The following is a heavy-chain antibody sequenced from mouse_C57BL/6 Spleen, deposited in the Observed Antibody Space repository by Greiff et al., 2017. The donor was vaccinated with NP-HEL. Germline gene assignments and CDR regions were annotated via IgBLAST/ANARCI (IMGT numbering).Heavy chain of an antibody. J-gene: IGHJ4*01. CDR3: ARGDYGSRYAIDD. Sequence: VQLQQPGAELVKPGASVKLSCKASGYTFTSYWMHWVKQRPGQGLEWIGMIHPNSGSTNYNEKFKSKATLTVDKSSSTAYMQLSSLTSEDSAVYYCARGDYGSRYAIDDWGQGTSVTVSS. V-gene: IGHV1-64*01. D-gene: IGHD1-1*01. CDR1: GYTFTSYW. CDR2: IHPNSGST.